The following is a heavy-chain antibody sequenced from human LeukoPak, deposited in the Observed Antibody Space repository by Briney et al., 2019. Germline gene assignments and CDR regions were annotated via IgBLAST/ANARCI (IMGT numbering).Heavy chain of an antibody. CDR2: IYYSGST. CDR1: GGSISYYY. CDR3: ARWRAVAGTYYGMDV. J-gene: IGHJ6*02. D-gene: IGHD6-19*01. Sequence: SETLSLTCTVSGGSISYYYWSWIRQPPGKGLEWIGYIYYSGSTNYNPSLKSRVTISVDTSKNQFSLKLSSVTAADTAVYYCARWRAVAGTYYGMDVWGQGTTVTVSS. V-gene: IGHV4-59*01.